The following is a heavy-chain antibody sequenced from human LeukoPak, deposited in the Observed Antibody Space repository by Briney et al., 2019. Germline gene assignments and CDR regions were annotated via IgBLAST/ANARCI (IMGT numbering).Heavy chain of an antibody. D-gene: IGHD3-22*01. Sequence: GASVKVSCKASGYTFTGYYMHWVRPAPGQGLEWMGWINPNSGGTNYAQKFQGRVTMTRDTSISTAYMELSRLRSDDTAVYYRARGRNYYDSSGFDYWGQGTLVTVSS. CDR1: GYTFTGYY. CDR3: ARGRNYYDSSGFDY. J-gene: IGHJ4*02. V-gene: IGHV1-2*02. CDR2: INPNSGGT.